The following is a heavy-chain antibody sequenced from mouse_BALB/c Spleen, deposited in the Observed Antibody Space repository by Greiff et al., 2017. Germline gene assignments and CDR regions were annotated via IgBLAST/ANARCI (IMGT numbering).Heavy chain of an antibody. CDR2: IWGDGST. CDR1: GFSLTGYG. V-gene: IGHV2-6-7*01. CDR3: ARVPYDYDGGGYFDY. Sequence: QVQLKESGPGLVAPSQSLSITCTVSGFSLTGYGVNWVRQPPGKGLEWLGMIWGDGSTDYNSALKSRLSISKDNSKSQVFLKMNSLQTDDTARYYCARVPYDYDGGGYFDYWGQGTTLTVSS. D-gene: IGHD2-4*01. J-gene: IGHJ2*01.